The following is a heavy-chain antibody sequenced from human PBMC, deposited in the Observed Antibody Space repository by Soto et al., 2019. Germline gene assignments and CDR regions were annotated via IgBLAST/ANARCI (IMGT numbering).Heavy chain of an antibody. J-gene: IGHJ6*02. Sequence: KSSETLSLTCAVYGGSFSGYYWSWIRQPPGKGLEWIGEINHSGSTNYNPSLKSRVTISVDTSKNQFSLKLSSVTAADTAVYYCARDGPWIQLWGAWGQGTTVTVSS. CDR2: INHSGST. CDR3: ARDGPWIQLWGA. D-gene: IGHD5-18*01. CDR1: GGSFSGYY. V-gene: IGHV4-34*01.